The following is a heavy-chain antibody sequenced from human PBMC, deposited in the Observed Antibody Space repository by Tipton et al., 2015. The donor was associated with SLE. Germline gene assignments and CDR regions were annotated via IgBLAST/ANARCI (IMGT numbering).Heavy chain of an antibody. CDR1: GFTFSSYD. J-gene: IGHJ6*02. D-gene: IGHD2-15*01. Sequence: SLRLSCAASGFTFSSYDMHWVRPAPGKGLEWVAVISYDGSNKYYADSVKGRFTISRDNSKNTLYLQMNSLRAEDTAVYYCAGRIGGYYGMDVWGQGTTVTVSS. CDR3: AGRIGGYYGMDV. V-gene: IGHV3-30*04. CDR2: ISYDGSNK.